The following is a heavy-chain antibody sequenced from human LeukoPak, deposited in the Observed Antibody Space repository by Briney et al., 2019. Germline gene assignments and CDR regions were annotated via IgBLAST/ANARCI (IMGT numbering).Heavy chain of an antibody. CDR1: GYTFTGYY. D-gene: IGHD1-14*01. Sequence: ASVNLSCKASGYTFTGYYIHWMRQAPGQGLEWMGWINPNSGGTNYAQKFQGRVTMTRDTSTDTPYLELSSLRSEDTAVYYCATAVLYPGGLDVWGKGTTVTISS. J-gene: IGHJ6*04. V-gene: IGHV1-2*02. CDR3: ATAVLYPGGLDV. CDR2: INPNSGGT.